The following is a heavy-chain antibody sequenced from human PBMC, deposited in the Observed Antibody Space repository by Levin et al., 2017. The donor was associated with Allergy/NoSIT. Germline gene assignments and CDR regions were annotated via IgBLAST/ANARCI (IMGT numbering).Heavy chain of an antibody. V-gene: IGHV3-66*01. D-gene: IGHD3-22*01. CDR2: IYSGGST. CDR3: ARDRYHDNNGLYYSEC. CDR1: GFTVSNNY. J-gene: IGHJ4*02. Sequence: PGGSLRLSCAASGFTVSNNYMTWVRQAPGKGLEWVSVIYSGGSTYYADSLMGRFTISRDNSKNTLYLQMLSLRAEDTAVYYGARDRYHDNNGLYYSECWGQGTLVAVAA.